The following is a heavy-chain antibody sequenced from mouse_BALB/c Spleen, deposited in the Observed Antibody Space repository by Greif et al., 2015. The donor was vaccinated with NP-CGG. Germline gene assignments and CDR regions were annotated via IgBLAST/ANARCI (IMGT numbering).Heavy chain of an antibody. CDR3: ARETRRGLFAY. Sequence: EVKVVESGGGLVQPGGSLKLSCAASGFTFSSYGMSWVRQTPDKRLELVATINSNGGSTYYPDSVKGRFTISRDNAKNTLYLQMRSLKSEDTAMYDCARETRRGLFAYWGQGTLVTVSA. V-gene: IGHV5-6-3*01. CDR2: INSNGGST. CDR1: GFTFSSYG. J-gene: IGHJ3*01.